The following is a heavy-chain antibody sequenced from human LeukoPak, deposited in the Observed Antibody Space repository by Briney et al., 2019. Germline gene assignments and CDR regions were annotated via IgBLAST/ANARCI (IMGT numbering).Heavy chain of an antibody. CDR2: IHYSGSI. Sequence: SETLSLTCTVSGASISSYYWTWIRQPPGKGLEWIGYIHYSGSINYNPSLKSRVTISVDTSKNQFSLKLSSVTAADTAVYYCARLKYGDYPFDPWGQGTLVTVSS. V-gene: IGHV4-59*08. CDR3: ARLKYGDYPFDP. CDR1: GASISSYY. J-gene: IGHJ5*02. D-gene: IGHD4-17*01.